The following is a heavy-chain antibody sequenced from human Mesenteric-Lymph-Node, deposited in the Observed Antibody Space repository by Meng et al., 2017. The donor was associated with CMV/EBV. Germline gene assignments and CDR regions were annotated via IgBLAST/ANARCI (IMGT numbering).Heavy chain of an antibody. CDR1: GFTFDDYG. Sequence: GESLKISCAASGFTFDDYGMSWVRQAPGKGLEWVSYISSSGSTIYYADSVKGRFTISRDNAKNSLYLQMNSLRAEDTAVYYCARDLQLDDAFDIWGQGTMVTVSS. J-gene: IGHJ3*02. CDR3: ARDLQLDDAFDI. V-gene: IGHV3-48*03. D-gene: IGHD5-18*01. CDR2: ISSSGSTI.